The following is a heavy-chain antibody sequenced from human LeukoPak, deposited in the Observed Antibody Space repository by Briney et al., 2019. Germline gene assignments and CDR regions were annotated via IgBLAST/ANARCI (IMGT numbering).Heavy chain of an antibody. CDR2: IRYNGNNQ. CDR1: GFTFNNYG. V-gene: IGHV3-30*02. J-gene: IGHJ4*02. Sequence: HPGGSLRLSCAASGFTFNNYGMHWVRQAPGKGLEWVAFIRYNGNNQYYADSVKGRFTISRDNSKNTLYLQMNSLRAEDTAVYYCASPIWGRLGELSRRQNDYWGQGTLVTVSS. D-gene: IGHD3-16*02. CDR3: ASPIWGRLGELSRRQNDY.